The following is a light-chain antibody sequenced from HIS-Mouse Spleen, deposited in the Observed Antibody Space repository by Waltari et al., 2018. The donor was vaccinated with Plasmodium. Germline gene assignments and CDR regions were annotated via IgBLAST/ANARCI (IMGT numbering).Light chain of an antibody. J-gene: IGLJ2*01. Sequence: SYELTQPPSVSVSPGQLASITCSGDKLGDQYACWYQQKPGQSPVLVIYQDSKRPSGIPERFSGSNSGNTATLTISGTQAMDEADYYCQAWDSSTVVFGGGTKLTVL. CDR3: QAWDSSTVV. CDR2: QDS. CDR1: KLGDQY. V-gene: IGLV3-1*01.